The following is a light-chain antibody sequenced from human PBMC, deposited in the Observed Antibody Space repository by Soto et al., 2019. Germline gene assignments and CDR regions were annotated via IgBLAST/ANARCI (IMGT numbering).Light chain of an antibody. CDR2: DDS. Sequence: QSVLTQPRSVSGSPGQSVTISCTGTSSDVGGYNYVSWYQQHPGKAPKLMIYDDSKRPSGVPDRLSGSKSGKTASLTISGLRAEDKENNSYGSYAGSHHYVLGTGTK. V-gene: IGLV2-11*01. CDR1: SSDVGGYNY. CDR3: GSYAGSHHYV. J-gene: IGLJ1*01.